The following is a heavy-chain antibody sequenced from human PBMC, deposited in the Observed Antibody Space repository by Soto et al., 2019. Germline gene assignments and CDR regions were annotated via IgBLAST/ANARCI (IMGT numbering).Heavy chain of an antibody. CDR1: GFTFSAYW. Sequence: PGGSLRLSCEVSGFTFSAYWMHWVRQVPGKGLIWVSRISDDGSTTTYADSVKGRFTISRDNAEGSLFLQMDSLRADDTALYYCARSYHYYDFWGGSLGGYGYGVDVWGQGTTVTVSS. J-gene: IGHJ6*02. CDR2: ISDDGSTT. V-gene: IGHV3-74*01. D-gene: IGHD3-3*01. CDR3: ARSYHYYDFWGGSLGGYGYGVDV.